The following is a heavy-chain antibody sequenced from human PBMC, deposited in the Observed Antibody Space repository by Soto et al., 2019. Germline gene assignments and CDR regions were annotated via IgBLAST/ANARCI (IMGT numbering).Heavy chain of an antibody. V-gene: IGHV3-23*01. CDR2: ISGSGGRT. CDR3: AKSLNINWKNWFDP. Sequence: EEQLLESGGGLVQPGEPLRLSCAASGFTFSSSAMNWVRQAPGKGLEWVSIISGSGGRTYYADSVRGRFTISRDNSKNTLYLQMNSLRAEDTAVYYCAKSLNINWKNWFDPWGQGTLVTVSS. D-gene: IGHD1-1*01. CDR1: GFTFSSSA. J-gene: IGHJ5*02.